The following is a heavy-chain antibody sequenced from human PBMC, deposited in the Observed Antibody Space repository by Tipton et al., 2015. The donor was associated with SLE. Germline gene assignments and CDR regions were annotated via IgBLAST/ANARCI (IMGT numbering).Heavy chain of an antibody. D-gene: IGHD4-17*01. J-gene: IGHJ4*02. CDR3: ARVPTDYGDYHFDY. CDR1: GGSISSGGYY. CDR2: IYYSGST. V-gene: IGHV4-31*11. Sequence: TLSLTCAVSGGSISSGGYYWSWIRQHPGKGLEWIGYIYYSGSTYYNPSLKSRVAISVDTSKNQFSLKLGSVTAAATAVYYCARVPTDYGDYHFDYWGQGTLVTVSS.